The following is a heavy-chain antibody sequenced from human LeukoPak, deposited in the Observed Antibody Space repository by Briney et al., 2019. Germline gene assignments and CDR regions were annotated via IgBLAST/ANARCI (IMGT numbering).Heavy chain of an antibody. CDR3: AREGDYPRGGWFDP. CDR2: IYYSGST. Sequence: PSETLSLTCTVSGGSISSGDYYWSWIRQPPGKGLEWIGYIYYSGSTYYNPSLKSRVTISVDTSKNQFSLKLSSVTAADTAVYYCAREGDYPRGGWFDPWGQGTLVTVSS. D-gene: IGHD4-17*01. J-gene: IGHJ5*02. V-gene: IGHV4-30-4*01. CDR1: GGSISSGDYY.